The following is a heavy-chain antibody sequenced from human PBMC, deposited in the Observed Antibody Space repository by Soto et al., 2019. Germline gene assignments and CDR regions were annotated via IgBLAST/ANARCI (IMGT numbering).Heavy chain of an antibody. V-gene: IGHV6-1*01. Sequence: SQTLSLTCAISGDSVSSNSAAWNWIRQSPSRGLEWLGRTYYRSKWYNDYAVSVKSRITINPDTSKNQLSLQLNSVTPEDTAVYYCARGGCSGGSCYSDAFDIWGQGTMVTVSS. CDR1: GDSVSSNSAA. J-gene: IGHJ3*02. CDR2: TYYRSKWYN. D-gene: IGHD2-15*01. CDR3: ARGGCSGGSCYSDAFDI.